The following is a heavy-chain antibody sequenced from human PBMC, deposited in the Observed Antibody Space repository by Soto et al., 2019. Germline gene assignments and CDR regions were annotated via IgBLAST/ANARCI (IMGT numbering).Heavy chain of an antibody. Sequence: EVQLVESGGGLIQPGGSRRLSCAASGFTVSSNYMSVVRQAPGKVLEWVSGIYSGGSTYYADSVKGRFTISRDNAKNTRYLQMNSLRAEDTAVYYCARDYGSGIFDYWGQGTLVTVSS. J-gene: IGHJ4*02. CDR2: IYSGGST. CDR3: ARDYGSGIFDY. D-gene: IGHD3-10*01. CDR1: GFTVSSNY. V-gene: IGHV3-53*01.